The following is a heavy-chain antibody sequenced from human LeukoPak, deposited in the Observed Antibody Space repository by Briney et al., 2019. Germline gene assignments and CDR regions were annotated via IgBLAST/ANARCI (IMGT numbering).Heavy chain of an antibody. CDR2: ISSSGDFI. CDR1: EFAFSSYS. D-gene: IGHD2-15*01. CDR3: ARSLKWYCSGGSCYSAPSTSDFNWFDP. V-gene: IGHV3-21*01. J-gene: IGHJ5*02. Sequence: PGGSPRLSCAASEFAFSSYSVSWVRQAPGKGLQWVSSISSSGDFISYADSLKGRFTISRDNARNSLYLQMNSLRAEDTAMYYCARSLKWYCSGGSCYSAPSTSDFNWFDPWGQGTLVTVSS.